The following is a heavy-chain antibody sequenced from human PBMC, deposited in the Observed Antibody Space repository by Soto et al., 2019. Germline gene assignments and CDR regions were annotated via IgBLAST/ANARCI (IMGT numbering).Heavy chain of an antibody. D-gene: IGHD5-12*01. CDR2: LSSRGSST. Sequence: QVQLVESGGGLVKPGGSLRLSCAASGFTLSDYYMTWIRQAPGKGLEWLSALSSRGSSTYYADSVKGRFTISRDNGKNSLYLEMNSLRAEDTAIYYCARKAYDGIVATIPDNWGQGTLVTVCS. V-gene: IGHV3-11*01. CDR3: ARKAYDGIVATIPDN. CDR1: GFTLSDYY. J-gene: IGHJ4*02.